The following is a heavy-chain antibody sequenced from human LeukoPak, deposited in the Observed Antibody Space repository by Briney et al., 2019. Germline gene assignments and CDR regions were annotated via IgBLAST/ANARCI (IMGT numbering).Heavy chain of an antibody. CDR2: ISSSSSYI. CDR1: GFTFSSYS. Sequence: RGSLRLSCAASGFTFSSYSMNSVRQAPGKGLEWVSSISSSSSYIYYADSVKGRFTISRDNAKNSLYLQMNSPRAEDTAVYYCARDVSSSWADAFDIWGQGTMVTVSS. CDR3: ARDVSSSWADAFDI. J-gene: IGHJ3*02. D-gene: IGHD6-13*01. V-gene: IGHV3-21*01.